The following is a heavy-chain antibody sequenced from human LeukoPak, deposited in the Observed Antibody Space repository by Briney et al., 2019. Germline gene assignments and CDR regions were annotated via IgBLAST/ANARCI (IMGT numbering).Heavy chain of an antibody. CDR3: AKDKDPWKSTSISDFDY. CDR1: GFTFSTYG. D-gene: IGHD1-1*01. Sequence: GGSLRLSCAASGFTFSTYGMHWVRQAPGKGLEWVAFIRYGGSNKYYADSVKGRFTISRDNSKNTLYLQMNSLRAEDTAMYFCAKDKDPWKSTSISDFDYWGQGTLVTVS. J-gene: IGHJ4*02. V-gene: IGHV3-30*02. CDR2: IRYGGSNK.